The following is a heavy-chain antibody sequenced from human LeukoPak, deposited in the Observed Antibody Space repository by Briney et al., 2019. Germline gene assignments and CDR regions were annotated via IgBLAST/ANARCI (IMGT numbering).Heavy chain of an antibody. CDR1: GFTFSKAW. Sequence: GGSLRLSCATSGFTFSKAWMSWVRQAPGKGLVWVGRIESKTDCGTTDYAAPVKGRFIISRDDSKNTLYLEMNSLKTEDTAMYFCAHYSSGWFWGQGTLVTVSS. CDR2: IESKTDCGTT. CDR3: AHYSSGWF. V-gene: IGHV3-15*04. D-gene: IGHD6-19*01. J-gene: IGHJ4*02.